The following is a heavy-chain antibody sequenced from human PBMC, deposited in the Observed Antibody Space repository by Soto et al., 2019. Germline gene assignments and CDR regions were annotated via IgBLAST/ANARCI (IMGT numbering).Heavy chain of an antibody. J-gene: IGHJ4*02. Sequence: VQVVASGGGLVQPGRSLRLSCAVSGFRFEQYVMQWVRQGPGKRLECVSTVSPTGDTVAYADSVEGRFTVSRDNAKNSLYLQMNSLNGDDTAFYYCLKDAPNGSIDDWGQGTLVTVSS. D-gene: IGHD3-10*01. CDR2: VSPTGDTV. CDR3: LKDAPNGSIDD. V-gene: IGHV3-9*01. CDR1: GFRFEQYV.